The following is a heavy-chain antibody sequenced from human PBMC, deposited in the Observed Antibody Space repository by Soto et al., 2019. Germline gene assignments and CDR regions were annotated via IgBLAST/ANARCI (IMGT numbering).Heavy chain of an antibody. CDR3: ARDPELQLRWNYYYGMDV. Sequence: QVQLVQSGAEVNKPGSSVKVSCEASGGTFSSYAISWVRQAPGQGLEWMGGIIPIFGTANYAQKFQGRVTITADESTSTAYMELSSLRSEDTAVYYCARDPELQLRWNYYYGMDVCSQGTTVTVSS. D-gene: IGHD1-7*01. J-gene: IGHJ6*02. CDR2: IIPIFGTA. V-gene: IGHV1-69*01. CDR1: GGTFSSYA.